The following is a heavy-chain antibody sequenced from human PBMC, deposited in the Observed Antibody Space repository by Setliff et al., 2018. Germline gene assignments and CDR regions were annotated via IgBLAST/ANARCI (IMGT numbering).Heavy chain of an antibody. CDR3: AKDFRDLGYSDY. Sequence: GGSLRLSCAASGFTFSGYAMSWVRQAPGKGLEWVSAISGSGGSTYYADSVKGRFTISRDNSKNTLYLQMNSLRAEDTAVYYCAKDFRDLGYSDYWGQGTLVTVSS. CDR1: GFTFSGYA. V-gene: IGHV3-23*01. J-gene: IGHJ4*02. CDR2: ISGSGGST.